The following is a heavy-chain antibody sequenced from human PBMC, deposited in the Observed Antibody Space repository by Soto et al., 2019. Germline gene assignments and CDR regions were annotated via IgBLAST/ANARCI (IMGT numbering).Heavy chain of an antibody. CDR3: ASNKDTAMVPFDY. D-gene: IGHD5-18*01. Sequence: GASVKVSCKASGGTFSSYAISWVRQAPGQGLEWMGCIIPIFGTANYAQKFQGRVTITADESTSTAYMELSSLRSEDTAGYYCASNKDTAMVPFDYLGQGTLVTVSS. V-gene: IGHV1-69*13. CDR2: IIPIFGTA. CDR1: GGTFSSYA. J-gene: IGHJ4*02.